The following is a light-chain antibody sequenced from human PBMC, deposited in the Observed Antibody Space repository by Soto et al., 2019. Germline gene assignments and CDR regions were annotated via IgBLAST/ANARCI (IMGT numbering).Light chain of an antibody. J-gene: IGLJ1*01. V-gene: IGLV1-40*01. Sequence: QPVLTQPPSVSGAPGQRVTISCTGSSSNIGAGYDVHWYQQLPGTAPKLLIYGNSNRPSGVPDRFSGSKSGTSASLAITGLQAEDEADDYCQSYDRSLSGFYVFGTGTKLTVL. CDR3: QSYDRSLSGFYV. CDR2: GNS. CDR1: SSNIGAGYD.